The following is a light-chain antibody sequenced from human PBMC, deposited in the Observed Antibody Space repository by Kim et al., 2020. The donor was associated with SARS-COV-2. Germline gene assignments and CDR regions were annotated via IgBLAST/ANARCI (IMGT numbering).Light chain of an antibody. J-gene: IGLJ2*01. CDR2: EDD. CDR1: SGSIDDNY. Sequence: NFMLTQPHSVSESPGKTVTISCTRSSGSIDDNYVQWYQQRPGGVPTAVIYEDDQRPSGVPDRFSGSIDNSSNSASLTISGLRTEDEADYYCQSYDGDNVVFGGGTQLTVL. V-gene: IGLV6-57*04. CDR3: QSYDGDNVV.